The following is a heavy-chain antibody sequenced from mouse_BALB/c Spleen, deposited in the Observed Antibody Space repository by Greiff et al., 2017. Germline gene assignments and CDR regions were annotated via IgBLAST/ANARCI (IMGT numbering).Heavy chain of an antibody. CDR2: IWAGGST. CDR3: AGEARLTFAY. Sequence: QVQLKESGPGLVAPSPSLSITCTASGFSLTSYCVHWVIQPPGKGLEWLGVIWAGGSTNYYSALMSRLSISKDNSKSQVFLKMNSLQTDDTAMYYCAGEARLTFAYWGQGTLVTVSA. CDR1: GFSLTSYC. V-gene: IGHV2-9*02. D-gene: IGHD3-2*02. J-gene: IGHJ3*01.